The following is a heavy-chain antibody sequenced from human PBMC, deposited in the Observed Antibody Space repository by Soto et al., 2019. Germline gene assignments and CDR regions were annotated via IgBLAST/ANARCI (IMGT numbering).Heavy chain of an antibody. CDR3: ARLIYGSGSYYKPGYFDY. CDR2: ISQSGNT. Sequence: SETLSLTCAVSGGSFSGNYWTWIRQPPGKGLEWIGEISQSGNTNYHPSLKSRVTISVDTSKNQFSLNLSSVTAADTAVYYCARLIYGSGSYYKPGYFDYWGQGTLVTVSS. V-gene: IGHV4-34*01. CDR1: GGSFSGNY. J-gene: IGHJ4*02. D-gene: IGHD3-10*01.